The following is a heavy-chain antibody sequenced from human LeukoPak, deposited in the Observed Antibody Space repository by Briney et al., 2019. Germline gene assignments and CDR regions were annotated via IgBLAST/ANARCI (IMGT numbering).Heavy chain of an antibody. J-gene: IGHJ4*02. CDR3: AKHGFGVFEGY. D-gene: IGHD3-10*01. V-gene: IGHV3-23*01. CDR1: GFTFDDYG. Sequence: GGSLRLSCAASGFTFDDYGMSWVRQAPGKGLEWVSGITSRSTTYYADSVKGRFTISRDNSKNTLYLQMNSLRAEDTAVYYCAKHGFGVFEGYWGQGTLVTVSS. CDR2: ITSRSTT.